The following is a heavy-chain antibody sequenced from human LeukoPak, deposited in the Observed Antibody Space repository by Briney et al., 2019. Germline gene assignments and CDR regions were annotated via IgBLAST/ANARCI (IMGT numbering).Heavy chain of an antibody. CDR1: GFTFSSSG. CDR2: ISYDGNKK. J-gene: IGHJ6*04. D-gene: IGHD3-10*02. V-gene: IGHV3-30*18. CDR3: AELGITMIGGV. Sequence: GGSLRLSCAASGFTFSSSGMHWVRQAPGKGLEWVAVISYDGNKKKYADSVKGRFSISRDNSKNTLTLQMNSLSPENTAVYYYAELGITMIGGVWGKGTTVTISS.